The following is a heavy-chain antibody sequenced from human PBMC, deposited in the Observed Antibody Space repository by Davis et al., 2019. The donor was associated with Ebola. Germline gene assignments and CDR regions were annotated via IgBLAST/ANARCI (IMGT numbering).Heavy chain of an antibody. Sequence: SVKVSCKASGCTFSSYAISWVRQAPGQGLEWMGRIIPILGIANYAQKFQGRVTITADKSTSTAYMELSSLRSEDTAVYYCARERRDSSGYYYYYYGMDVWGQGTTVTVSS. CDR2: IIPILGIA. J-gene: IGHJ6*02. D-gene: IGHD3-22*01. V-gene: IGHV1-69*04. CDR3: ARERRDSSGYYYYYYGMDV. CDR1: GCTFSSYA.